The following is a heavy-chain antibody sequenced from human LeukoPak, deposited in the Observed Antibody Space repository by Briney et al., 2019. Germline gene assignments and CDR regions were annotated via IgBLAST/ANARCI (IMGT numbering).Heavy chain of an antibody. CDR2: IYPSDSDT. CDR3: ASRGGKSYFHT. CDR1: GYSFTTYW. J-gene: IGHJ1*01. V-gene: IGHV5-51*06. D-gene: IGHD1-26*01. Sequence: GESLKISCKGSGYSFTTYWIGWVRQKAGKGLEWMGIIYPSDSDTRYSKSFQGQVTISADKSISTAYLQWSSLKASDTAMYYCASRGGKSYFHTWGQGTLVTVSS.